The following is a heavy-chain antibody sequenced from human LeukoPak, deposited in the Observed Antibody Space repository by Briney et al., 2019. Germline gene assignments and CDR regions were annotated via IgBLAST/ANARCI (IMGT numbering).Heavy chain of an antibody. CDR2: IKSKTDGETT. V-gene: IGHV3-15*01. CDR1: GFTFSNAW. CDR3: TTDPMIVVVITIDY. J-gene: IGHJ4*02. Sequence: PGGSLRLSCAASGFTFSNAWMSWVRQAPGKGLEWVGRIKSKTDGETTDYAAPVKGGFTISRDDSKNTLYLQMNSLKTEDTAVYYCTTDPMIVVVITIDYWGQGTLVTVSS. D-gene: IGHD3-22*01.